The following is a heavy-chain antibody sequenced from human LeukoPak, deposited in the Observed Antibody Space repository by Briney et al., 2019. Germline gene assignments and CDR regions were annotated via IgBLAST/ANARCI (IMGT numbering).Heavy chain of an antibody. D-gene: IGHD3-16*01. CDR3: ARDGGTYGMDV. V-gene: IGHV4-61*01. CDR1: GASVSSSSFH. Sequence: PSETLSLTCSVSGASVSSSSFHWNWIRQPPGKGLELIGYIYYNGGTNYNPFLKSRVTMSLDKSKNQFSLKLNSVTAADTAVYYCARDGGTYGMDVWGQGTTVTVSS. J-gene: IGHJ6*02. CDR2: IYYNGGT.